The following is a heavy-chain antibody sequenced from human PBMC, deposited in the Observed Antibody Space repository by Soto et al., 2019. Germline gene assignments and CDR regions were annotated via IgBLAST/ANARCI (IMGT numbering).Heavy chain of an antibody. D-gene: IGHD1-26*01. CDR1: GYTFTTSG. J-gene: IGHJ6*02. Sequence: QVQLVQSGPEVRKPGASVKVSCEASGYTFTTSGISWVRQVPGQGLEWMGWISTYNGDTNSAQNFQGRVLMTADTSXXTAYMELMSLKSDDTAVYYCASQGSWPYYYYGLDVWGQGTTVTVSS. CDR2: ISTYNGDT. V-gene: IGHV1-18*01. CDR3: ASQGSWPYYYYGLDV.